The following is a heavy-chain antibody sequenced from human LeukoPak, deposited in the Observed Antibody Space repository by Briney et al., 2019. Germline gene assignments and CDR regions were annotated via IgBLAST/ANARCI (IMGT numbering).Heavy chain of an antibody. D-gene: IGHD6-19*01. V-gene: IGHV3-48*04. CDR2: ISSSGSTI. Sequence: GGSLRLSCAASEFIFSSYSMNWVRQAPGKGLEWVSYISSSGSTIYYADSVKGRFTISRDNAKNSLYLQMNSLRAEDTAIYYCAKDHLPGIVVADRDYWGQGTLVTVSS. CDR1: EFIFSSYS. J-gene: IGHJ4*02. CDR3: AKDHLPGIVVADRDY.